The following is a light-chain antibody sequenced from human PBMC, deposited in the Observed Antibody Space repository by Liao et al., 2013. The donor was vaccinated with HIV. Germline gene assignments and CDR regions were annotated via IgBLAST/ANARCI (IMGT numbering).Light chain of an antibody. V-gene: IGLV3-1*01. CDR2: FDS. CDR1: KLGNKY. CDR3: QVWDNSIDHYV. Sequence: SYELTQPPSVSVSPGQTASITCSGDKLGNKYTCWYQQKPGQAPVVVIFFDSDRPSGIPERISGSNSGNTATLSISRVEAGDEADYYCQVWDNSIDHYVFGAGTTVTVL. J-gene: IGLJ1*01.